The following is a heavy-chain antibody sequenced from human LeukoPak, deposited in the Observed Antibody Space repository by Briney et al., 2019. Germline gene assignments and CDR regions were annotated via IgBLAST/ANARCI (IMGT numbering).Heavy chain of an antibody. Sequence: QTGGSLRLSCAASGFTFSSYGMSWVRQAPGKGLEWVSAISGSGGSTYYADSVKGRFTISRDNSRNTLYLQMNSLRAEDTAVYYCARDGYSSLSPDGAGFDYWGQGTLVTVSS. D-gene: IGHD6-6*01. CDR2: ISGSGGST. V-gene: IGHV3-23*01. J-gene: IGHJ4*02. CDR1: GFTFSSYG. CDR3: ARDGYSSLSPDGAGFDY.